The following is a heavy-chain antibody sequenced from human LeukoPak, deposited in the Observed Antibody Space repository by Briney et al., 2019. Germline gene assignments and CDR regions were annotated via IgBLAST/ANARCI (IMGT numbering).Heavy chain of an antibody. CDR3: AIDDFGDYEGVEY. D-gene: IGHD4-17*01. CDR2: ISSSSSYI. Sequence: GGSLRLSCAASGFTFSSYSMNWVCQAPGKGLEWVSSISSSSSYIYYADSVKGRFTISRDNAKNSLYLQMNSLRAEDTAVYYCAIDDFGDYEGVEYWGQGTLVTVSS. J-gene: IGHJ4*02. V-gene: IGHV3-21*01. CDR1: GFTFSSYS.